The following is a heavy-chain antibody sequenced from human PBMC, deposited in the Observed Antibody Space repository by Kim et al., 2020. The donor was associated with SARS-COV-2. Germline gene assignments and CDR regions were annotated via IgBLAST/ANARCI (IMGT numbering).Heavy chain of an antibody. D-gene: IGHD3-9*01. J-gene: IGHJ4*02. CDR2: IWYDGSNK. V-gene: IGHV3-33*01. CDR1: GFTFSSYG. CDR3: ARESGWLQFFDY. Sequence: GGSLRLSCAASGFTFSSYGMHWVRQAPGKGLEWVAVIWYDGSNKYYADSVKGRFTISRDNSKNTLYLQMNSLRAEDTAVYYCARESGWLQFFDYWGQGTLVTVSS.